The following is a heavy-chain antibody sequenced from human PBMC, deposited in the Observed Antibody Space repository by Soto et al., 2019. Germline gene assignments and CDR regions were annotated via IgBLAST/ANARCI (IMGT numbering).Heavy chain of an antibody. V-gene: IGHV3-23*01. CDR2: ISGSGGST. CDR3: AKDQEDFGVVITFDY. Sequence: EVQLLESGGGLVQPGGSLRLSCAASGFTFSSYAMSWVRQAPGKGLEWISAISGSGGSTYYADSVKGRFTISRDNSKNTLYLQMNSLRAEDTAVYYCAKDQEDFGVVITFDYWGQGTLVTVSS. D-gene: IGHD3-3*01. CDR1: GFTFSSYA. J-gene: IGHJ4*02.